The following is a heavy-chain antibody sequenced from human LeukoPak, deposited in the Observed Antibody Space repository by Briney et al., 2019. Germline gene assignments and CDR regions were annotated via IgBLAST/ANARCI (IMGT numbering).Heavy chain of an antibody. J-gene: IGHJ4*02. V-gene: IGHV3-74*03. Sequence: GGSLRLSCAASGFTFSSYWMHWVRQAPGKGLVWVARIRTDGTSTTYADSVKGRFTISRDNAKNTLYLQMNNLRVEDTAVYYCARDRFCTTDRCSDYWGQGTLVTVSS. D-gene: IGHD2-8*01. CDR3: ARDRFCTTDRCSDY. CDR1: GFTFSSYW. CDR2: IRTDGTST.